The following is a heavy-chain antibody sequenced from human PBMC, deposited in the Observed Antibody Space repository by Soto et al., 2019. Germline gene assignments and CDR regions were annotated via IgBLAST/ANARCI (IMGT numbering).Heavy chain of an antibody. V-gene: IGHV3-30-3*01. J-gene: IGHJ4*02. CDR2: ISYDGSNK. CDR3: ARGYYDFWSGYYTY. D-gene: IGHD3-3*01. Sequence: QVQLVESGGGVVQPGRSLRLSCAASGFTFSSYAMHWVRQAPGKGLEWVAVISYDGSNKYYADSVKGRFTISRDNSKNPLYLPMNSLRAEDTAVYYCARGYYDFWSGYYTYWGQGTLVTVSS. CDR1: GFTFSSYA.